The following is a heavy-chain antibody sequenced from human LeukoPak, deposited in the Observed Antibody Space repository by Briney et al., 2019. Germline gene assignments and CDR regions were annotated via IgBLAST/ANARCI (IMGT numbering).Heavy chain of an antibody. J-gene: IGHJ3*02. D-gene: IGHD2-2*02. CDR3: ARGDCSSTSCYKRAFDI. Sequence: SQTLSLTCTVSGGSISSGGYYWSWIRQPAGKGQEWIGRIYTSGSTNYNPSLKSRVTMSVDTSKNQFSLKLSSVTAADTAVYYCARGDCSSTSCYKRAFDIWGQGTMVTVSS. CDR1: GGSISSGGYY. CDR2: IYTSGST. V-gene: IGHV4-61*02.